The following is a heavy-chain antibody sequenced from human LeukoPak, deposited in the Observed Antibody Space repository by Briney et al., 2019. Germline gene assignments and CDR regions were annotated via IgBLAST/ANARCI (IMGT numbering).Heavy chain of an antibody. V-gene: IGHV3-30*18. CDR1: EFTFSYYG. CDR3: AKAWDGYNLLYFDY. J-gene: IGHJ4*02. D-gene: IGHD5-24*01. Sequence: PGGSLRLSCAASEFTFSYYGMRWVRQAPGKGLEWVAVISYDGSNKYYADSVKGRFTITRDNSKNTLSLQMNSLRAEDTAVYYCAKAWDGYNLLYFDYWGQGTLVTVSS. CDR2: ISYDGSNK.